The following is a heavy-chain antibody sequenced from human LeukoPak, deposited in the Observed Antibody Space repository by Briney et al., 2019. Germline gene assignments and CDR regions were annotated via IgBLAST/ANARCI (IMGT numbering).Heavy chain of an antibody. J-gene: IGHJ3*02. CDR3: ARGDMTGTTLGAFVI. Sequence: SETLSLTCSVSGGSISSGDYYWSWIRQPPGKGLESIVYIYYSGSTYYNPSLKRRVTISIDTSKNQFSLKLSSVTAADTAVYYCARGDMTGTTLGAFVIWGQGTMVTVSS. CDR1: GGSISSGDYY. CDR2: IYYSGST. D-gene: IGHD1-1*01. V-gene: IGHV4-30-4*08.